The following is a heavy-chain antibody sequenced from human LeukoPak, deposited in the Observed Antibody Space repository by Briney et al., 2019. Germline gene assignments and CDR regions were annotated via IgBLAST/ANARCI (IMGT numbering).Heavy chain of an antibody. CDR2: IYYSGST. D-gene: IGHD3-22*01. V-gene: IGHV4-39*01. CDR1: GGSISSSSYY. J-gene: IGHJ4*02. Sequence: SETLSLTCTVSGGSISSSSYYWGWIRQPPGTGLEWLGGIYYSGSTYYNPSLKSRITISVDTTKNQFPLKLSSVTAADTADYYCARHQDSMGLDYWGQGTLVTVSS. CDR3: ARHQDSMGLDY.